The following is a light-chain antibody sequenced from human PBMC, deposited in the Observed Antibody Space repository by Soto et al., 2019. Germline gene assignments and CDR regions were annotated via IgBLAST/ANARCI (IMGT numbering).Light chain of an antibody. J-gene: IGLJ2*01. Sequence: QSALTQPASVSGSPGQSITISCTGTSSDIGAYNYVSWYQQHPGKAPKLMIYDVSNRPSGVSNRFSGSKSGHTASLTISGLQAEDEADYYCSSYTSSSTVVFGGGPKLTVL. CDR1: SSDIGAYNY. CDR3: SSYTSSSTVV. V-gene: IGLV2-14*01. CDR2: DVS.